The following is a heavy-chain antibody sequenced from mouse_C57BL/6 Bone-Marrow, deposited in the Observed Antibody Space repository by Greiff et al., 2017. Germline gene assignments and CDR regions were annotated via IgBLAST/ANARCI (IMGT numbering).Heavy chain of an antibody. Sequence: EVQLQESGAELVRPGASVTLSCTASGFNIKDDYMHWVKQRPEQGLEWIGWIDPENGDTEYASKFQGKATITADTSSNTAYLQLSSLTSEDTAVYYCTTWATANYYAMDYWGQGTSVTVSS. CDR3: TTWATANYYAMDY. CDR1: GFNIKDDY. D-gene: IGHD1-2*01. V-gene: IGHV14-4*01. CDR2: IDPENGDT. J-gene: IGHJ4*01.